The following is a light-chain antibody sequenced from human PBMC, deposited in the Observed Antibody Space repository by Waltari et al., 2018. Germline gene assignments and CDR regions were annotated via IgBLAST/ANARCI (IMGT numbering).Light chain of an antibody. CDR3: QTGGHGTWV. Sequence: QLVLTQSPSASASLGASVKLTCTLSSGHSSNIIAWLQQQPEKGPRTLMKVNSDGSHSKGDGIPDRLSGSSSGAERYLTISSLQSEDEADYYCQTGGHGTWVFGGGTKLTVL. J-gene: IGLJ3*02. V-gene: IGLV4-69*01. CDR1: SGHSSNI. CDR2: VNSDGSH.